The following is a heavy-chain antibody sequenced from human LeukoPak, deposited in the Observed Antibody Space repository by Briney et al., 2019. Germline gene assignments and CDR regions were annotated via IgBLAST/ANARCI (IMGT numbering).Heavy chain of an antibody. V-gene: IGHV4-59*08. CDR1: GGFINDYY. CDR2: VYYSGSI. CDR3: ARARFGVVTAYYYYMDV. D-gene: IGHD3-3*01. J-gene: IGHJ6*03. Sequence: PSETLSLTCTVSGGFINDYYWNWIRQPPGQGLEWIGYVYYSGSINYSPSLKSRVTISVDTSKNQFSLKLNYVTDADTALYYCARARFGVVTAYYYYMDVWGKGTTVTVSS.